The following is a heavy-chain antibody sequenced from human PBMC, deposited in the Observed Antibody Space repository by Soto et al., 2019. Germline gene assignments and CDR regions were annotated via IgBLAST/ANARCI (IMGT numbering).Heavy chain of an antibody. J-gene: IGHJ4*02. CDR2: INWKSDI. CDR1: GFTFDDNA. D-gene: IGHD3-16*01. CDR3: AISQDRGGRTTFIY. V-gene: IGHV3-9*01. Sequence: HPVGSLRLSCAVSGFTFDDNAMHWVRQAPEEGLEWVSGINWKSDIGYADSVKGRFTISRDNAENSLYLQMNSLRAEDTALYYCAISQDRGGRTTFIYWGQGTQVTVSS.